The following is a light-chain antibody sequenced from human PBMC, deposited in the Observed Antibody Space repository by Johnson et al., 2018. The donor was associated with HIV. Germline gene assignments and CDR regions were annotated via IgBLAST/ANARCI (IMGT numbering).Light chain of an antibody. CDR1: SSNIGNNY. Sequence: QSILTQPPSVSAAPGQKVTISCSGSSSNIGNNYVSWYQQLPGTAPKLLIYENNKRTTGIPDRFSDYKSGTAATLAITGLQKGDEADYYCGTWDTSLGAQYVFGRGTKVTVL. CDR2: ENN. J-gene: IGLJ1*01. V-gene: IGLV1-51*02. CDR3: GTWDTSLGAQYV.